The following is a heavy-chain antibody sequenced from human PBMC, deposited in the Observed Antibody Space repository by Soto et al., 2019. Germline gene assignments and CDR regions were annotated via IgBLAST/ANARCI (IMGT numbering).Heavy chain of an antibody. CDR2: INHSGST. V-gene: IGHV4-34*01. D-gene: IGHD3-16*01. Sequence: SETLSLTCAVYGGSFSGYYWSWIRQPPGKGLEWIGEINHSGSTNYNPSLKSRVTISVDTSKNQFSLKLSSVTAADTAVYYCARGLPLYYYYYYGMDVWGQGTTVTVSS. CDR1: GGSFSGYY. CDR3: ARGLPLYYYYYYGMDV. J-gene: IGHJ6*02.